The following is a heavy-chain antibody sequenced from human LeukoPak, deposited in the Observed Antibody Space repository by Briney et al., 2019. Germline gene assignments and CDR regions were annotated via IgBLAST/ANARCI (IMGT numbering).Heavy chain of an antibody. J-gene: IGHJ4*02. D-gene: IGHD4-17*01. CDR1: GFSLRTTGAG. CDR2: IHWDDDT. Sequence: SGPTLVNPTQTLTLTCSFSGFSLRTTGAGVGWIRQPQGKTLEWLASIHWDDDTRYNPSLKNRLTITKDTSKNQVVLTMTNMDPVDTATYFCARSHGEFDSWGQGILVTVSS. V-gene: IGHV2-5*02. CDR3: ARSHGEFDS.